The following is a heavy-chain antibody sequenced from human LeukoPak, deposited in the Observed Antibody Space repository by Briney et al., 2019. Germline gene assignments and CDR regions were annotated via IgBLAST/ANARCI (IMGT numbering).Heavy chain of an antibody. Sequence: PGGSLRLPCEASGFTFSSYGMNWVRQAPGKGLEWVATIKHDGSEEYYVDSVKGRFTISRDNAKNSLYLQMNSLRAEDTAVYYCARIIHSAYEYYLDYWGQGTLVTVSS. J-gene: IGHJ4*02. D-gene: IGHD5-12*01. CDR1: GFTFSSYG. CDR3: ARIIHSAYEYYLDY. CDR2: IKHDGSEE. V-gene: IGHV3-7*04.